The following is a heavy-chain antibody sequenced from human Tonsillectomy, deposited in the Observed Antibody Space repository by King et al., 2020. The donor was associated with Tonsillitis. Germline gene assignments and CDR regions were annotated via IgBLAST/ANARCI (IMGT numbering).Heavy chain of an antibody. D-gene: IGHD1-26*01. Sequence: VQLVESGGGVVQPGRSLRLSCAASGFSFSDYGIHWVRQAPGKGLEWVAFISYDGSRQSYADSVRGRFTVSRDNSKNTLYLQMRSLSGEDTALYYCAREVGPKVHHFCYAMDVWGQGTTVTVSS. J-gene: IGHJ6*02. CDR3: AREVGPKVHHFCYAMDV. CDR2: ISYDGSRQ. V-gene: IGHV3-30*03. CDR1: GFSFSDYG.